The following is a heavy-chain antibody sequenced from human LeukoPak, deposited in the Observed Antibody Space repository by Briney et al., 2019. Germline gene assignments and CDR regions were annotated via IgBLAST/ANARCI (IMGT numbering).Heavy chain of an antibody. CDR1: CGSISSYY. D-gene: IGHD1-26*01. CDR3: ARLVGAKFDY. V-gene: IGHV4-59*08. J-gene: IGHJ4*02. Sequence: PSETLSLTCTVSCGSISSYYWSWIRQPPGKGLEWIGYIYYSGSTNYNPSLKSRVNISVDTSKNQFSLKMSSVTAADTAVYYCARLVGAKFDYWGQGTLVTVSS. CDR2: IYYSGST.